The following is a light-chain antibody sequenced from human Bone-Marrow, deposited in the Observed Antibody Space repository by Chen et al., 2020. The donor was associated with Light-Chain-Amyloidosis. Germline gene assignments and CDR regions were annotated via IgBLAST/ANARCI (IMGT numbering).Light chain of an antibody. J-gene: IGLJ2*01. V-gene: IGLV3-25*03. Sequence: VSVSPGQTARITCSGDDLPTKYAYWYQQRPGQAPVLVIHRDTERPSGISERFSGSSSGTTATLTISGVQAEDEADYHCQSADSSGTYEVIFGGGTKLTVL. CDR3: QSADSSGTYEVI. CDR2: RDT. CDR1: DLPTKY.